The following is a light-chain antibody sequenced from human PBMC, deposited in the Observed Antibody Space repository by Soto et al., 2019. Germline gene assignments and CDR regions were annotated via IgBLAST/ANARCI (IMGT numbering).Light chain of an antibody. CDR1: QSIRNY. CDR2: AAS. CDR3: QQTDSTPQT. V-gene: IGKV1-39*01. J-gene: IGKJ1*01. Sequence: DIQMTQSPSSLSASVGDRVTISCRASQSIRNYVSWYQQKPGTAPKLLIRAASTLQSGVPSRFSGSGSGTYFTLTISSLQIEYFATYFCQQTDSTPQTFGQGTNVEI.